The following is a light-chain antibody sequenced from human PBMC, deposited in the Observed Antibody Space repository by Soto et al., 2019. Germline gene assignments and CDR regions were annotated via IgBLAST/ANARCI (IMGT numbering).Light chain of an antibody. CDR1: QDISSW. Sequence: DIQMTQSPSSVSASVGDRVTITCRASQDISSWVAWYQQKPGKAPKLLISAASSLQSGVPRRFSGSGSGKDFTLIISSLKPEDFATYFCQQGDSFPFTLGGGTKVDIK. CDR3: QQGDSFPFT. CDR2: AAS. V-gene: IGKV1-12*01. J-gene: IGKJ4*01.